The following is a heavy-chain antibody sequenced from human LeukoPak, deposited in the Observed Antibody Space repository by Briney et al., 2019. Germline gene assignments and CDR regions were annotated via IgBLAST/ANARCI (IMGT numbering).Heavy chain of an antibody. V-gene: IGHV4-59*01. J-gene: IGHJ4*02. Sequence: SETLSLTCTVSGGSISSYYWSWIRQPPGKGLEWIGYIYYSGSTNYNPSLKSRVTISVDTSKNQFSLKLSSVTAADTAVYYCAEGTTTFAFDYWGQGTLVTVSS. CDR1: GGSISSYY. CDR2: IYYSGST. D-gene: IGHD1-1*01. CDR3: AEGTTTFAFDY.